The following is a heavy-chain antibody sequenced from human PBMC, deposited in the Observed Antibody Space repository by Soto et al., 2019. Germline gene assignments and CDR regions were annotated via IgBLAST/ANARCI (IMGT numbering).Heavy chain of an antibody. D-gene: IGHD2-21*02. J-gene: IGHJ4*02. CDR3: TKDVTGDIGADF. CDR1: GYTFTRYG. CDR2: IKTSGDTT. V-gene: IGHV3-23*05. Sequence: SCKASGYTFTRYGISWVRQAPGKGLEWVSTIKTSGDTTFYADPVKGRFTTSRDDSKNTLYLQMNSLRAEDTATYYCTKDVTGDIGADFWGQGTPVTSPQ.